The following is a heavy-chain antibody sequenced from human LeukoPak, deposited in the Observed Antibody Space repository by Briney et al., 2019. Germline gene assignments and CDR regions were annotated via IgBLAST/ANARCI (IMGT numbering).Heavy chain of an antibody. D-gene: IGHD6-13*01. CDR1: GGSISTSNYY. V-gene: IGHV4-39*07. J-gene: IGHJ4*02. CDR3: ARDRDYSSDY. Sequence: PSETLSLTCTVSGGSISTSNYYWGWVRQPPGKGLEWIGNIFYSGSTYYSPSLKSRVTTSLDTSKNQFSLKLSSVTAADTAVYYCARDRDYSSDYWGQGTLVTVSS. CDR2: IFYSGST.